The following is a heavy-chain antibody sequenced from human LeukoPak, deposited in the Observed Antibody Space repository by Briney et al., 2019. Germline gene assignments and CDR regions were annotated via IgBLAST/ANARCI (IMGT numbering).Heavy chain of an antibody. D-gene: IGHD4-17*01. CDR1: GGAISSGGYY. J-gene: IGHJ4*02. V-gene: IGHV4-31*03. CDR2: IYYSGCT. CDR3: ARVFPYGDKHFDY. Sequence: SETLSLTCTVSGGAISSGGYYWSWIRQHPGKGLEWIGYIYYSGCTYYNPSLKSRVTISVDTSKNQFSLKLSSVTAADTAVYYCARVFPYGDKHFDYWGQGTLVTVSS.